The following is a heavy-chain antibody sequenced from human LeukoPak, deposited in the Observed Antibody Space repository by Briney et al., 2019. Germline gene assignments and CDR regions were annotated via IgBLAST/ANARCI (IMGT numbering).Heavy chain of an antibody. J-gene: IGHJ3*02. CDR3: ARKWHGGFDI. D-gene: IGHD2-8*01. CDR2: ISTNVVST. CDR1: GFTFSSYA. V-gene: IGHV3-23*01. Sequence: PGGSLRLSRAASGFTFSSYAMSWVRQAPGKGLEWVSVISTNVVSTFYADSVKGRFTISRDNSKNTLWLQMNSLRAEDTAVYYCARKWHGGFDIWSQGTMVTVSS.